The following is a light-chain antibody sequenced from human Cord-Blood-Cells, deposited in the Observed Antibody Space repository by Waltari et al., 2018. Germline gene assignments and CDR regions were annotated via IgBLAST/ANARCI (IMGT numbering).Light chain of an antibody. CDR2: GAS. CDR3: QQYNNWPRT. Sequence: EIVMTQSPATLSVYTGESATLSCRARQSVSSNLAWYQQKPGQAPRLLIYGASTRATGIPARFSGSGSGTEFTLTISSLQSEDFAVYYCQQYNNWPRTFGQGTKVEIK. V-gene: IGKV3-15*01. J-gene: IGKJ1*01. CDR1: QSVSSN.